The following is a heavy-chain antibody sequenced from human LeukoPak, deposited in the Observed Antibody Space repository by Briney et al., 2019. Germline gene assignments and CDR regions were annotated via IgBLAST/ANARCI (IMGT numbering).Heavy chain of an antibody. J-gene: IGHJ3*02. CDR1: GFTFSSYG. CDR3: AKRVGPHPAFDI. V-gene: IGHV3-30*18. D-gene: IGHD1-26*01. Sequence: PGGSLRLSCAASGFTFSSYGMHWVRQAPGKGLEWVAVISYVGSNKYYADSVKGRFTISRDNSKNTLYLQMNSLRAEDTAVYYCAKRVGPHPAFDIWGQGTMVTVSS. CDR2: ISYVGSNK.